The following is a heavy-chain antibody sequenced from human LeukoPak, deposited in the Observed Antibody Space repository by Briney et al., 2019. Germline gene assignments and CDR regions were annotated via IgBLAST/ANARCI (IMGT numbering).Heavy chain of an antibody. CDR2: IWYDGSNK. J-gene: IGHJ5*02. V-gene: IGHV3-33*01. CDR3: ARDAAVAGAVNWFDP. Sequence: GGSLRLSCAASGFTFSSYGMHWVRQAPGKGLEWVAVIWYDGSNKYYADSVKGRFTISRDTSKNTLYLQMNSLRAEDTAVYYCARDAAVAGAVNWFDPWGQGTLVTVSS. D-gene: IGHD6-19*01. CDR1: GFTFSSYG.